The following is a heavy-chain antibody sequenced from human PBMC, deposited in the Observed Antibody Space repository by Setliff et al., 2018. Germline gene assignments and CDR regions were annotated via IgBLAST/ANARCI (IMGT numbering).Heavy chain of an antibody. CDR2: IRSKAYGGTA. CDR3: ATGLGQYFDY. CDR1: GFTFGDYP. V-gene: IGHV3-49*03. Sequence: LRLSCAASGFTFGDYPVNWCRQAPGKGLEWVGFIRSKAYGGTADYAAPVKGRFIISRGDSKNLVFLQMNSLKTEDTAVYYCATGLGQYFDYWGQGSLVTVSS. D-gene: IGHD3-9*01. J-gene: IGHJ4*02.